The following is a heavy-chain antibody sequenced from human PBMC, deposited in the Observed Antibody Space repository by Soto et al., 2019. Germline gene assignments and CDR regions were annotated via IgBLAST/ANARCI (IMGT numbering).Heavy chain of an antibody. CDR3: ARDGGSGMDV. J-gene: IGHJ6*02. CDR1: GYTFTTYS. Sequence: QVQLVQSGAEVKKPGASVKVSCKASGYTFTTYSMHWVRQAPGHRLEWMGWSNAGNGYTQYSQDFQGRVTITRDTSASTAYMELSSLRSEDMAVYYWARDGGSGMDVWGQGTTVTVSS. D-gene: IGHD3-16*01. V-gene: IGHV1-3*02. CDR2: SNAGNGYT.